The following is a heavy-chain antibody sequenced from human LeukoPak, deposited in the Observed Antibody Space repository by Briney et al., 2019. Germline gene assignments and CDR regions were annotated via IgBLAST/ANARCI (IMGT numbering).Heavy chain of an antibody. CDR2: FDSENNKM. V-gene: IGHV1-24*01. CDR1: EYSLSDLS. Sequence: ASVKVSCKIPEYSLSDLSIHWVREAPGEGLEWMGGFDSENNKMVYSQKFQGRVTMTEDTSADTAYMELTSLRSEDTAVYFCARDSGYCDTTACTDYFDLWGQGTLVAVST. CDR3: ARDSGYCDTTACTDYFDL. D-gene: IGHD2/OR15-2a*01. J-gene: IGHJ4*02.